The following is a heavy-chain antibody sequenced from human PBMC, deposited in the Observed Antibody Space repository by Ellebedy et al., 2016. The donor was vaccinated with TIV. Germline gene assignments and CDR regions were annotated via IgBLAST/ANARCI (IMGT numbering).Heavy chain of an antibody. CDR2: ISSDGSNK. J-gene: IGHJ4*02. Sequence: GGSLRLSXEASGFTFRSHGIYWVRQAPGKGLEWVAVISSDGSNKYYADSVKGRFTISRDNCKNTLYLQMNSLRTDDMAVYYCARGGSSGSSDYWGQGTLVTVSS. CDR3: ARGGSSGSSDY. CDR1: GFTFRSHG. D-gene: IGHD3-10*01. V-gene: IGHV3-30*03.